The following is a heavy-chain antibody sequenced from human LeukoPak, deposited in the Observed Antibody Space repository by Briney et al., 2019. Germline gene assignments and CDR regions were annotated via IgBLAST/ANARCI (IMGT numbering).Heavy chain of an antibody. Sequence: GGSLRLSCAASGFTFSSYGMHWVRQAPGKGLEWVAVMWYDGSNKYYADSVKGRFTISRDNAKNSLYLQMNSLRAEDTAVYYCARDDYGPPYYYGMDVWGQGTTVTVSS. V-gene: IGHV3-33*01. D-gene: IGHD4-17*01. CDR3: ARDDYGPPYYYGMDV. CDR1: GFTFSSYG. CDR2: MWYDGSNK. J-gene: IGHJ6*02.